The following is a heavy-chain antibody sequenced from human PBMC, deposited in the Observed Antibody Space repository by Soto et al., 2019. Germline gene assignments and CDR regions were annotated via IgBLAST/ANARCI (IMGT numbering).Heavy chain of an antibody. CDR2: IIPILGIA. D-gene: IGHD2-2*01. J-gene: IGHJ4*02. Sequence: QVQLVQSGAEVKKPGSSVKVSCKASGGTFSSYTISWVRQAPGQGLEWMGRIIPILGIANYAQKFQGRVTITAEKSTSTAYMELSSLRSEDTAVYYCARARTIGYCSSTSCGYFDYWGQGTLVTVSS. CDR1: GGTFSSYT. V-gene: IGHV1-69*02. CDR3: ARARTIGYCSSTSCGYFDY.